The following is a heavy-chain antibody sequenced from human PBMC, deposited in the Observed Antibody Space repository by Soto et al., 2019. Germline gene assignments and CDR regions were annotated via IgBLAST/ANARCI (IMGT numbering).Heavy chain of an antibody. CDR3: AKKGGGDDTLGY. V-gene: IGHV2-5*02. D-gene: IGHD4-17*01. CDR2: IYWDDSK. Sequence: QITLKESGPTLVKPTQTLTLTCTFSGFSLSTNGVGVGWIRQPPGKALEWLALIYWDDSKEYSPSLRSRLTITNDTSINQVVLTMTNMYPVDTATYYWAKKGGGDDTLGYWGQGTLVTVSA. J-gene: IGHJ4*02. CDR1: GFSLSTNGVG.